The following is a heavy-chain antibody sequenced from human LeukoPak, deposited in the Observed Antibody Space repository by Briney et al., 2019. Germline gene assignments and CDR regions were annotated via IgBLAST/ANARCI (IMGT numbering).Heavy chain of an antibody. Sequence: QPGGSLRLSCAASGFTVSSNEMSWVRQAPGKGLEWVSSISGGSTYYADSRKGRFTISRDNSKNTLYLQMNSLRAEDTAVYYCAKFLPTHIVVANYYFDYWGQGTLVTVSS. J-gene: IGHJ4*02. V-gene: IGHV3-38-3*01. D-gene: IGHD2-21*01. CDR3: AKFLPTHIVVANYYFDY. CDR1: GFTVSSNE. CDR2: ISGGST.